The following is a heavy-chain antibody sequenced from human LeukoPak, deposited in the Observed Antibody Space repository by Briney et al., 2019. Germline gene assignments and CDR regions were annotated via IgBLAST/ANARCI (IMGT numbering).Heavy chain of an antibody. CDR2: INHSGST. CDR1: GGSISSSSYY. V-gene: IGHV4-39*07. D-gene: IGHD4-11*01. J-gene: IGHJ6*03. Sequence: SETLSLTCTVSGGSISSSSYYWSWIRQPPGKGLEWIGEINHSGSTNYNPSLKSRVTISVDTSKNQFSLKLSSVTAADTAVYYCARQTTVYYYYMDVWGKGTTVTVSS. CDR3: ARQTTVYYYYMDV.